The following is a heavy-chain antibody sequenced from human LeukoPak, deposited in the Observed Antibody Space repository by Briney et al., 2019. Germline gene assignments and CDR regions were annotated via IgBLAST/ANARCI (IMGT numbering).Heavy chain of an antibody. CDR2: ITVNNGYT. D-gene: IGHD6-6*01. CDR3: ARSVIPIAARPPLGFDY. CDR1: GYTFTSHG. J-gene: IGHJ4*02. Sequence: ASVKVSCKAAGYTFTSHGFIWLRQAPGQGLEWMGWITVNNGYTKYAQELQGRVTMTTDTSTSTAYMELRSLRSDDTAVYYCARSVIPIAARPPLGFDYWGQGTLVTVSS. V-gene: IGHV1-18*01.